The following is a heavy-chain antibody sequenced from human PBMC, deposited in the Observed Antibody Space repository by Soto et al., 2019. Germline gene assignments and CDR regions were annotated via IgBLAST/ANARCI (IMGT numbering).Heavy chain of an antibody. J-gene: IGHJ4*02. CDR2: IYYGGST. D-gene: IGHD6-13*01. CDR3: ARHRGNNFDY. CDR1: GGSVSSYY. Sequence: SETLSLTCTFSGGSVSSYYWSWIRQSPGKGLECIGYIYYGGSTSCNPSLKSRVIISIDTSKNQFSLKLTSVTAADTAVYYCARHRGNNFDYWGQGTLVTVSS. V-gene: IGHV4-59*08.